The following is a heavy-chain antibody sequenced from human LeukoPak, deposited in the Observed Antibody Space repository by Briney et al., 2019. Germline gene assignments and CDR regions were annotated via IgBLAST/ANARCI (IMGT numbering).Heavy chain of an antibody. J-gene: IGHJ5*02. CDR1: GGSISSYY. Sequence: SETLSLTCTVSGGSISSYYWSWIRQPPGKGLEWIGYIYYSGSTNYNPSLKSRVTISVDTSKSQFSLKLSSVTAADTAVYYCARLGAYYDTLTGYSPLSWFDPWGQGTLVTVSS. CDR2: IYYSGST. V-gene: IGHV4-59*08. CDR3: ARLGAYYDTLTGYSPLSWFDP. D-gene: IGHD3-9*01.